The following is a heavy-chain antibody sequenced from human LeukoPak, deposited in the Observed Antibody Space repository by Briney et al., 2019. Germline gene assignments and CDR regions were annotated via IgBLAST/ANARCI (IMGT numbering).Heavy chain of an antibody. D-gene: IGHD6-13*01. V-gene: IGHV4-59*01. CDR3: ARSTGYSSSWHSPEDWFDP. CDR1: GGSISSYY. Sequence: SETLSLTCTVSGGSISSYYWSWIRQPPGKGLEWIGYIYYSGSTNYNPSLKSRVTISVDTSKNQFSLKLSSVTAADTAVYYCARSTGYSSSWHSPEDWFDPWGQGTLVTVSS. J-gene: IGHJ5*02. CDR2: IYYSGST.